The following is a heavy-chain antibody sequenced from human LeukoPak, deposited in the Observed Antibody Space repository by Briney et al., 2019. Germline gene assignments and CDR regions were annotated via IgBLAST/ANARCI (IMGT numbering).Heavy chain of an antibody. J-gene: IGHJ4*02. D-gene: IGHD2-2*03. CDR2: IYTSGST. CDR3: ARHGSPFDY. V-gene: IGHV4-61*02. CDR1: GGSISSGSYY. Sequence: PSETLSLTCTVSGGSISSGSYYWSWIRQPAGKGLEWIGRIYTSGSTNYNPSLKSRVTISVDTSKNQFSLKLSSVTAADTAVYYCARHGSPFDYWGQGTLVTVSS.